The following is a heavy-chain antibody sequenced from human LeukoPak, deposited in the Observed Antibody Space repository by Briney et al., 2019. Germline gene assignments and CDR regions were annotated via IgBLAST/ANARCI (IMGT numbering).Heavy chain of an antibody. V-gene: IGHV3-21*01. D-gene: IGHD6-19*01. J-gene: IGHJ6*02. CDR1: GFTFSSYA. Sequence: GSLRLSCAASGFTFSSYAMSWVRQAPGKGLEWVSSISSSSSYIYYADSVKGRFTISRDNAKNSLYLQMNSLRAEDTAVYYCARTVAAPPGGYYYYGMDVWGQGTTVTVSS. CDR3: ARTVAAPPGGYYYYGMDV. CDR2: ISSSSSYI.